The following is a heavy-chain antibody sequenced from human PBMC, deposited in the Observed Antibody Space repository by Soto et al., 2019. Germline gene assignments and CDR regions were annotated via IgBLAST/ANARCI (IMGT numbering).Heavy chain of an antibody. CDR1: GFTFASHA. Sequence: EAQLLESGGDLIQQGGSLTLSCAASGFTFASHAMSWVRQAPGKGLEWVSGISANGGRANYADSVKGRFSLSRDNSKNTMFLQMDSLTAEDTAIYYCASWVIALGGTGYFRHWGKGTLVTVSS. D-gene: IGHD6-19*01. V-gene: IGHV3-23*01. J-gene: IGHJ1*01. CDR2: ISANGGRA. CDR3: ASWVIALGGTGYFRH.